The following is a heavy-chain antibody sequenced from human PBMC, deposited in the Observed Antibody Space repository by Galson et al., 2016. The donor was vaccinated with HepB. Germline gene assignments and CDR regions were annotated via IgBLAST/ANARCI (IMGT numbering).Heavy chain of an antibody. CDR2: IKGDGTTT. V-gene: IGHV3-74*01. CDR3: VRVHSAVPATAYNWFDP. CDR1: GFTFRNWW. J-gene: IGHJ5*02. D-gene: IGHD1-14*01. Sequence: SLRLSCAASGFTFRNWWMHWVRQAPGKGLVWVSRIKGDGTTTTYADSVKGRFTISRDNAKNTLYLEMNSLRAEDAAGYNCVRVHSAVPATAYNWFDPWGQGTLVTVSS.